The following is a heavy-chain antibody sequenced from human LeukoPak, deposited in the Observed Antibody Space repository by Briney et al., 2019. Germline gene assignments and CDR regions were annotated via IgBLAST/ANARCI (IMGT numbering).Heavy chain of an antibody. CDR1: GFTFSSYG. D-gene: IGHD3-10*01. V-gene: IGHV3-30*02. J-gene: IGHJ6*04. Sequence: AGSLRLSCAASGFTFSSYGMHWVRQAPGKGLEWVAFIRYDGSNKYYADSVKGRFTISRDNSKNTLYLQMNSLRAEDTAVYYCAKRDFYGSGIPRALDLDVWGKGTTVTVSS. CDR2: IRYDGSNK. CDR3: AKRDFYGSGIPRALDLDV.